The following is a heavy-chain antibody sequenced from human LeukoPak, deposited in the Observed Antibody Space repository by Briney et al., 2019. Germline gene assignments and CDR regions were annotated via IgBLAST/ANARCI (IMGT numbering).Heavy chain of an antibody. CDR2: MKQDGSEK. Sequence: GGSLRLSCAASGFTFSSYWMSWVRQAPGKGLEWVANMKQDGSEKYYVDSVKGRFTISRDTAKNSLYLQMNSLRAEDTAVYYCARESMIVVVNAWGQGTLVTVSS. CDR3: ARESMIVVVNA. D-gene: IGHD3-22*01. CDR1: GFTFSSYW. J-gene: IGHJ5*02. V-gene: IGHV3-7*01.